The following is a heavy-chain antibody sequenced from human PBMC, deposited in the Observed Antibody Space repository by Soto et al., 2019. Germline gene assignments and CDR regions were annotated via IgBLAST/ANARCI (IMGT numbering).Heavy chain of an antibody. CDR2: IYYSGST. J-gene: IGHJ5*02. Sequence: SETLSLTCTVSGGSISSGGYYWSWIRQHPGKGLEWIGYIYYSGSTYYNPSLKSRVTISVDTSKNQFSLKLSSVTAADTAVYYCARAVLDTATPWSVWFDPWGQGTLVTVSS. CDR1: GGSISSGGYY. CDR3: ARAVLDTATPWSVWFDP. D-gene: IGHD5-18*01. V-gene: IGHV4-31*03.